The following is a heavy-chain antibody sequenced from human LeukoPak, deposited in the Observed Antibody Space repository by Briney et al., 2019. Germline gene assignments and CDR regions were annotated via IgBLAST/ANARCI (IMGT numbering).Heavy chain of an antibody. D-gene: IGHD3-16*01. CDR3: ARDKRGGPQAANYYYGMDV. CDR2: ISYDGTNK. V-gene: IGHV3-30-3*01. CDR1: GFIFSSYA. J-gene: IGHJ6*02. Sequence: PGRSLRLSCAASGFIFSSYALHWVRQAPGKGLEWVAVISYDGTNKYYADSVKGRFTISRDNSKNTLSLQMNSLRAEDTAVYYCARDKRGGPQAANYYYGMDVWGQGTTVTVSS.